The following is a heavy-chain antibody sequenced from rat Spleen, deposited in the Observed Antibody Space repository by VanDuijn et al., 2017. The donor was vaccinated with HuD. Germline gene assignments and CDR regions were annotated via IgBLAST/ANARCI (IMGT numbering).Heavy chain of an antibody. CDR3: ARRRLYVMDA. CDR1: GFNFNDYW. CDR2: INKDSSTI. D-gene: IGHD1-11*01. Sequence: EVKLVESGGGLVQPGRSLKLSCAASGFNFNDYWMGWVRQAPGKGLEWIGEINKDSSTINYTPSLKDKFTISRNNAQNNLYLKMSKLGSEDTAIYYCARRRLYVMDAWGQGASVTVSS. J-gene: IGHJ4*01. V-gene: IGHV4-2*01.